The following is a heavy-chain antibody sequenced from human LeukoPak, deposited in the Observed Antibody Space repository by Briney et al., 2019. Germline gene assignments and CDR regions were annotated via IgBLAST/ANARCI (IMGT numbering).Heavy chain of an antibody. V-gene: IGHV3-23*01. CDR3: AKVVRSGYPNNPFDY. CDR2: ISGSGGST. D-gene: IGHD3-22*01. Sequence: GGSLRLSCAASGFTFSSYAMSWVRQAPGKGLEWVSAISGSGGSTYYADSVKGRFTISRDNSKNPLYLQMNSLRAEDTAVYYCAKVVRSGYPNNPFDYWGQGTLVTVSS. J-gene: IGHJ4*02. CDR1: GFTFSSYA.